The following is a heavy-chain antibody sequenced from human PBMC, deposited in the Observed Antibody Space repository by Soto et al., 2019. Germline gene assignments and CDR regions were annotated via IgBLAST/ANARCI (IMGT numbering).Heavy chain of an antibody. CDR1: VFTFSSYA. Sequence: GESLGLSCAASVFTFSSYAMHWVRQAPGKGLEWVAVISYDGSNKYYADSVKGRFTISRDNSKNTLYLQMNSLRAEDTAVYYCARDSQVGIAAPVDYYYYYGMDVWGQGTTVTVSS. V-gene: IGHV3-30-3*01. J-gene: IGHJ6*02. CDR3: ARDSQVGIAAPVDYYYYYGMDV. CDR2: ISYDGSNK. D-gene: IGHD6-13*01.